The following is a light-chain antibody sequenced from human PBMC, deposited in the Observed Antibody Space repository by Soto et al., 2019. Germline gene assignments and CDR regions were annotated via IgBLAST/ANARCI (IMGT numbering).Light chain of an antibody. V-gene: IGKV1-12*01. CDR2: AAS. J-gene: IGKJ4*01. CDR1: QGSSSW. CDR3: QQANSVPFT. Sequence: DIQMTQSPSSGSASVGDRVTITCRASQGSSSWLAWYQQKPGKAPKLLIYAASSLHSGVPSRFSGSGSGTDFTLTISSLQPEDFATYYCQQANSVPFTFGGGTKVEIK.